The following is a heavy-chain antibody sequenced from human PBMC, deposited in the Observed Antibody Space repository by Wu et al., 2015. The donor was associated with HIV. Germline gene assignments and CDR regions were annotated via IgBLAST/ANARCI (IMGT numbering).Heavy chain of an antibody. CDR3: ARDRVLLWFGELLPRDAFDI. CDR2: INPNSGGT. Sequence: QVQLVQSGAEVKKPGASVKVSCKASGYTFTGYYMHWVRQAPGQGLEWMGWINPNSGGTNYAQKFQGRVTMTRDTSISTAYMELSRLRSDDTAVYYCARDRVLLWFGELLPRDAFDIWGQGTMVTVSS. D-gene: IGHD3-10*01. V-gene: IGHV1-2*02. CDR1: GYTFTGYY. J-gene: IGHJ3*02.